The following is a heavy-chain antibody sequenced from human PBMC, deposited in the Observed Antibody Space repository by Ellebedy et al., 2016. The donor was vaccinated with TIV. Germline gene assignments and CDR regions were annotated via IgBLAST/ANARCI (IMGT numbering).Heavy chain of an antibody. J-gene: IGHJ4*02. CDR2: ISSSSSNI. CDR3: ARDPLGNYGDYVDY. CDR1: GFTLRSYS. D-gene: IGHD4-17*01. Sequence: PGGSLRLSCAASGFTLRSYSMNWVRQAPGKGLEWVSYISSSSSNIYYADSVKGRFTISRDNAKNSLYLQMNSLRAEDTAVYYCARDPLGNYGDYVDYWGQGTLVTVSS. V-gene: IGHV3-48*01.